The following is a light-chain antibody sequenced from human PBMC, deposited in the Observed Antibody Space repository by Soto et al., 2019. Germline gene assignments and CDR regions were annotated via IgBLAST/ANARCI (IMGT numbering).Light chain of an antibody. J-gene: IGKJ4*01. CDR1: QAVPNN. V-gene: IGKV1-9*01. Sequence: DIHLTQSPSFLSASVGDRVTITCRPSQAVPNNMAWYQQKPGKPPKLLIYEESTLHSGVPSRFSGRKSGTQFTLTIDSLQPEDFATYHCQQFSAYPLTFGGGTKVDIK. CDR3: QQFSAYPLT. CDR2: EES.